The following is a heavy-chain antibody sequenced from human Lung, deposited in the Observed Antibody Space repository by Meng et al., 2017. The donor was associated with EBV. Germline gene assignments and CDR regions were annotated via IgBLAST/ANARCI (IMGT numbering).Heavy chain of an antibody. CDR2: INHSGST. V-gene: IGHV4-34*01. CDR3: ARGFLSFVRVFDY. CDR1: VGAFSGYY. D-gene: IGHD2/OR15-2a*01. Sequence: VPLQRWGAGRLHPTDPLSLTCAVHVGAFSGYYWSWIRQPPGKGLEWIGEINHSGSTNYNPSLKSRVTISVDTSKNQFSLKLSSVTAADTAVYYCARGFLSFVRVFDYWGQGTLVTVSS. J-gene: IGHJ4*02.